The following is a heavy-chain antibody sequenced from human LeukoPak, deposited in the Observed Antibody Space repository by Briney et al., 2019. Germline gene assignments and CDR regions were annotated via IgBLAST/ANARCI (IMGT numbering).Heavy chain of an antibody. J-gene: IGHJ3*02. CDR2: IGWNSGSI. Sequence: PGRSLRLSCAASRFTFDDYAMHWVRQAPGKGLEWVSCIGWNSGSIVYADSVKGRFTISRDNAKNSLYLQMNSLRPEDTALYYCAKASGYYGGNSHALDIWGQGTMVTVST. D-gene: IGHD4-23*01. CDR3: AKASGYYGGNSHALDI. CDR1: RFTFDDYA. V-gene: IGHV3-9*01.